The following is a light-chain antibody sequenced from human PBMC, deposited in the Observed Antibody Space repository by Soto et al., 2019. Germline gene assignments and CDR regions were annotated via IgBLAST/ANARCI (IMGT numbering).Light chain of an antibody. CDR2: AAS. V-gene: IGKV1-39*01. CDR1: QSISSY. Sequence: DIQMTQSPSSLSASVGDRVTITCRASQSISSYLNWYQQKPGKAPKLLIYAASSLQSGVPSRSSGSGSGTDFTLTISSLQPEDFATYYCQQSYSTLPVTFGGGTKVEIK. J-gene: IGKJ4*01. CDR3: QQSYSTLPVT.